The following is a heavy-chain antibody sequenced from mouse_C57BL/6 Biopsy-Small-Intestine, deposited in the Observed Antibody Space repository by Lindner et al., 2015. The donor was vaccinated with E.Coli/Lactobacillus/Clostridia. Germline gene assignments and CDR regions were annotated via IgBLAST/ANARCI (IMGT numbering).Heavy chain of an antibody. CDR3: AREGLYAFDY. Sequence: VQLQESGGGLVKPGGSLKLSCAASGFTFSDYGMHWVRQAPEKGLEWVAFISSGSSTIYYADTVKGRFTISRDNAKNTLFLQMTSLGSEDTAMYYCAREGLYAFDYWGQGTTLTVSS. CDR1: GFTFSDYG. CDR2: ISSGSSTI. D-gene: IGHD2-12*01. J-gene: IGHJ2*01. V-gene: IGHV5-17*01.